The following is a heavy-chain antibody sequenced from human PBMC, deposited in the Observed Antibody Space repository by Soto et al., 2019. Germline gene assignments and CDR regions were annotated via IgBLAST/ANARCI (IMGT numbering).Heavy chain of an antibody. J-gene: IGHJ6*02. V-gene: IGHV3-30-3*01. CDR3: ARDYYGSGSNPYYGMDV. Sequence: QVQLVESEGGVVQPGRSLRLSCAASGFTFSSYAMHWVRQAPGKGLEWVAVISYDGSNKYYADSVKGRFTISRDNSENTLYLQMNSLRAEDTAVYYCARDYYGSGSNPYYGMDVWGQGTTVTVSS. CDR2: ISYDGSNK. D-gene: IGHD3-10*01. CDR1: GFTFSSYA.